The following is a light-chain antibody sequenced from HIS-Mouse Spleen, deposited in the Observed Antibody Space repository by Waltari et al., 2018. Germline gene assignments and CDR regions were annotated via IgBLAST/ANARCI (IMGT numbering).Light chain of an antibody. V-gene: IGLV3-10*01. CDR1: SFPKKY. CDR2: EDS. J-gene: IGLJ3*02. CDR3: YSTDSSGNHWV. Sequence: SYDLTQPPSVSVSPGQTVRITCRGDSFPKKYAYWYQQKSGQAPVLVIYEDSKRPSGIPERFSGSSSGTMATLTISGAQVEDEADYYCYSTDSSGNHWVFGGGTKLTVL.